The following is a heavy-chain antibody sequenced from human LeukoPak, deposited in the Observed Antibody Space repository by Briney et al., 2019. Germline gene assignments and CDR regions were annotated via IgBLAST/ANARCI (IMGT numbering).Heavy chain of an antibody. CDR1: AFTFSSYA. CDR2: ISNNVNST. V-gene: IGHV3-64D*09. J-gene: IGHJ4*02. D-gene: IGHD4-17*01. Sequence: VGSLRLSCSASAFTFSSYAMHWVRQAPGKGLEFVSGISNNVNSTYYGDSVKGRFTISRDNSKNRLYLQMISLRAEDTAMYYCVKSGADYGDYFGFFDYWGQGTLVTVSS. CDR3: VKSGADYGDYFGFFDY.